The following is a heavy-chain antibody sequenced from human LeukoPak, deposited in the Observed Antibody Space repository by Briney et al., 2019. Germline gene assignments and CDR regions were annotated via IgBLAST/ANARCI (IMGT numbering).Heavy chain of an antibody. CDR2: IFYSGST. CDR1: GRSISSYY. CDR3: ARGNSAWPGY. V-gene: IGHV4-59*01. Sequence: SETLSLTCTVSGRSISSYYWNWIRQPPGKGLEWIGYIFYSGSTNYNPSLKSRVTISVDTSKNQFSLKLSSVTAADTAVYYCARGNSAWPGYWGQGTLVTVSS. D-gene: IGHD6-19*01. J-gene: IGHJ4*02.